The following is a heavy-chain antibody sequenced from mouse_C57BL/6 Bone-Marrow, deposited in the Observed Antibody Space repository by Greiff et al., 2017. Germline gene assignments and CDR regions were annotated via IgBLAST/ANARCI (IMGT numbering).Heavy chain of an antibody. D-gene: IGHD2-3*01. J-gene: IGHJ1*03. CDR2: IDPSDSYT. V-gene: IGHV1-69*01. CDR1: GYTFTSYW. Sequence: VQLQQPGAELVMPGASVKLSCKASGYTFTSYWMHWVKQRPGQGLEWIGEIDPSDSYTNYNQKFKGKSTLTVDKSSSTAYMQLSSLTSEDSAVYYCAREGYYFWYCDVGGRGTRVTVSA. CDR3: AREGYYFWYCDV.